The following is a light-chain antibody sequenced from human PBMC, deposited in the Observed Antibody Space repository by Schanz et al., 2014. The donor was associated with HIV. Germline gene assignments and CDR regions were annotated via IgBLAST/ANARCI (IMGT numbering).Light chain of an antibody. Sequence: QSVLTQPPSVSAAPGQKVTIACSGSAFNIGQNFVSWYQHLPGTAPKLLIYANHERPSEIPDRFSASRTGTSATLAIIGLQSGDEAEYYCGTWENTLTGEIFGGGTKLTVL. CDR2: ANH. V-gene: IGLV1-51*01. CDR3: GTWENTLTGEI. J-gene: IGLJ2*01. CDR1: AFNIGQNF.